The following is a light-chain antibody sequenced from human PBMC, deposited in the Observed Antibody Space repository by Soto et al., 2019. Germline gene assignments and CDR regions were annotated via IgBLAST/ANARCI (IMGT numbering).Light chain of an antibody. Sequence: QSGLTQPASVSGSPGQSITISCTGTNIDVGGYNYVSWYQQHPGKAPKLMIYEVTYRPSGVSNRFSGSKSGNTASLTISGLQAEDEADYYCSSYTTRDTWVFGGGTKLTVL. CDR3: SSYTTRDTWV. CDR1: NIDVGGYNY. CDR2: EVT. J-gene: IGLJ3*02. V-gene: IGLV2-14*01.